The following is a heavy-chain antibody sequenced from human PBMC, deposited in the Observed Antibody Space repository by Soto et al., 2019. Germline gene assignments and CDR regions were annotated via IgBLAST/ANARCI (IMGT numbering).Heavy chain of an antibody. D-gene: IGHD3-3*01. CDR1: GFSFGSYA. CDR2: ISGSDGKT. Sequence: GGSLRLSCAASGFSFGSYALSWVRQAPGKGLEWVSTISGSDGKTFYADSVKGRFSISRDTSQSTLYLQMNSLRADDTALYYCARWSYLDYWGQGTRVTVSS. CDR3: ARWSYLDY. J-gene: IGHJ4*02. V-gene: IGHV3-23*01.